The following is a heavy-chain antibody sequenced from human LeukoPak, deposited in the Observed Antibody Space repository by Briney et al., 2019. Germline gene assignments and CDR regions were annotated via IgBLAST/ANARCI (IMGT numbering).Heavy chain of an antibody. J-gene: IGHJ3*02. CDR1: GFTFSSYS. V-gene: IGHV3-21*01. D-gene: IGHD3-22*01. CDR2: ISSSSSYI. Sequence: GGSLRLSCAASGFTFSSYSMNWVRQAPGKGLEGVSSISSSSSYIYYADSVKGRFTISRDNAKNSLYLQMNSLRAEDTAVYYCARDAAPYYYDSSGYAFDIWGQGTMVTVSS. CDR3: ARDAAPYYYDSSGYAFDI.